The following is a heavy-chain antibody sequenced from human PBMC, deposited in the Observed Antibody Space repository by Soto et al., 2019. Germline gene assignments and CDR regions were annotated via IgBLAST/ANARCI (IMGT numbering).Heavy chain of an antibody. J-gene: IGHJ3*02. D-gene: IGHD7-27*01. CDR2: MNPNSGNT. Sequence: HATGQGLEWMGWMNPNSGNTGYAQKFQGRVTMTRNTSISTAYMELSSLRSEDTAVYYCAGSQEILGDAFDIWGQGTMVPV. CDR3: AGSQEILGDAFDI. V-gene: IGHV1-8*01.